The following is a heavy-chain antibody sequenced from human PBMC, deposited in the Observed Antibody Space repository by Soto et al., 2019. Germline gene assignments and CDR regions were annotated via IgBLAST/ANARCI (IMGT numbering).Heavy chain of an antibody. CDR1: GFTFSNFG. CDR3: AKDQKDYSGSGTYYVPYGMDV. Sequence: QVQLVESGGGVVQPGRSLRLSCVASGFTFSNFGMHWVRQAPGKGLEWVALTSFDGNKNYYADSVKGRFTLSRDNSKNTLYLQINSLRAEDTALYFCAKDQKDYSGSGTYYVPYGMDVWGQGTTVTVSS. CDR2: TSFDGNKN. V-gene: IGHV3-30*18. J-gene: IGHJ6*02. D-gene: IGHD3-10*01.